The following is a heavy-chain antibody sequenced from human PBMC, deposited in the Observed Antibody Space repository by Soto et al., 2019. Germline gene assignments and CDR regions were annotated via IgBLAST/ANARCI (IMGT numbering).Heavy chain of an antibody. CDR2: INPNSGGT. Sequence: ASVKVSCKASGYTFTGYYMHWVRQAPGQGLEWMGWINPNSGGTNYAQKFQGWVTMTRDTSISTAYMELSRLRSDDTAVYYCARGGDYGGNSGYYYGMDVWGQGTTVTVSS. D-gene: IGHD4-17*01. J-gene: IGHJ6*02. CDR3: ARGGDYGGNSGYYYGMDV. V-gene: IGHV1-2*04. CDR1: GYTFTGYY.